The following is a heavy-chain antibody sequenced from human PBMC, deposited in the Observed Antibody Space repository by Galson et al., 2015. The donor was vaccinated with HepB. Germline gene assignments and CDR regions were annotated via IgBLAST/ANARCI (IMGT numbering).Heavy chain of an antibody. D-gene: IGHD4-11*01. V-gene: IGHV4-31*03. CDR2: IYYSGST. Sequence: TLSLTCTVSGGSISSGGYYWSWIRQHPGKGLEWIGYIYYSGSTYYNPSLKSRVTISVDTSKNQFSLKLSSVTAADTAVYYCARAGSNYDYYYYYMDVWGKGTTVTVSS. J-gene: IGHJ6*03. CDR3: ARAGSNYDYYYYYMDV. CDR1: GGSISSGGYY.